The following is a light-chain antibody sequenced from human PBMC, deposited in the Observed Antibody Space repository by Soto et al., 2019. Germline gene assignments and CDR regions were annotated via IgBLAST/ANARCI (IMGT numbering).Light chain of an antibody. V-gene: IGLV1-47*02. J-gene: IGLJ2*01. Sequence: QSVLTQPHSASGTPGQRVTISCSGSSSNIGSNYVYWYQQLPGTAPKLLIYSNNQRPSGVPDRFSGSKSGTSASLAISGLRSEDEAEYYCAAWDDSLSGHVVFGGGTKLTVL. CDR1: SSNIGSNY. CDR3: AAWDDSLSGHVV. CDR2: SNN.